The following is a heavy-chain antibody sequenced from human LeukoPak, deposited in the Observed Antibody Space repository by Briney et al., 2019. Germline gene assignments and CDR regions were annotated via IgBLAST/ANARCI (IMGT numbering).Heavy chain of an antibody. V-gene: IGHV3-20*04. CDR1: GFSFDDYG. Sequence: PGGSLRLSCAASGFSFDDYGMSWVRQAPGKGLEWVSRINWNGGSRGYAESVKGRFTISRDNAKNSLYLQMNSLRAEDMALYYCAKGSEYYYDSSGYPKSHFDYWGQGTLVTVSS. CDR2: INWNGGSR. D-gene: IGHD3-22*01. J-gene: IGHJ4*02. CDR3: AKGSEYYYDSSGYPKSHFDY.